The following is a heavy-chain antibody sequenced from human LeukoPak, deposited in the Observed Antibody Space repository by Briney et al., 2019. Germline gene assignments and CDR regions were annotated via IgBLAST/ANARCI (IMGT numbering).Heavy chain of an antibody. D-gene: IGHD3-22*01. CDR3: EIVVANQNTDY. Sequence: GRSLRLSCAASGFTFSSYAMHWVRQAPGKGLEWVAVISYDGSNKYYADSVKGRFTISRDNSKNTLYLQMNSLRAEDTAVYYCEIVVANQNTDYWGQGTLVTVSS. CDR1: GFTFSSYA. CDR2: ISYDGSNK. V-gene: IGHV3-30-3*01. J-gene: IGHJ4*02.